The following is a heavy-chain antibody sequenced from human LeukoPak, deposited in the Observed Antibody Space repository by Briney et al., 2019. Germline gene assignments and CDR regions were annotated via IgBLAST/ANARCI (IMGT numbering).Heavy chain of an antibody. Sequence: PSETLSLTCAVSGGSISSSNWWSWVRQPPGKGLEWIGEIYYSGSTNYNPSLKSRVTISVDKSKNQFSLKLSSVTAADTAVYYCARAYVDTAMVGFDYWGQGTLVTVSS. V-gene: IGHV4-4*02. CDR3: ARAYVDTAMVGFDY. J-gene: IGHJ4*02. CDR2: IYYSGST. D-gene: IGHD5-18*01. CDR1: GGSISSSNW.